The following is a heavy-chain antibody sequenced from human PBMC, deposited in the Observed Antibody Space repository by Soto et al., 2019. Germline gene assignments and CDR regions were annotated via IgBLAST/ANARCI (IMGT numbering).Heavy chain of an antibody. J-gene: IGHJ4*02. D-gene: IGHD3-22*01. V-gene: IGHV3-30*18. CDR2: ISYDGSNK. CDR3: AKAYQVWFSSGYYYFDY. CDR1: GFTFSSYG. Sequence: GGSLRLSCAASGFTFSSYGMHWVRQAPGKGLEWVAVISYDGSNKYYADSVKGRFTISRDNSKNTLYLQMNSLRAEDTAVYYCAKAYQVWFSSGYYYFDYWGQGTLVTVSS.